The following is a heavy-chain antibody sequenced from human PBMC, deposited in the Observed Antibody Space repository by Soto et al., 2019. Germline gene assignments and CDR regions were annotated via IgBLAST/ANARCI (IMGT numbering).Heavy chain of an antibody. V-gene: IGHV4-59*12. D-gene: IGHD5-12*01. CDR2: IYYSGST. CDR1: GGSISSYY. J-gene: IGHJ5*02. CDR3: ARSLSGYDPGGWFDP. Sequence: PSETLSLTCTVSGGSISSYYWSWIRQPPGKGLEWIGYIYYSGSTNYNPSLKSRVTISVDRSKNQFSLKLSSVTAADTAVYYCARSLSGYDPGGWFDPWGQGTLVTVSS.